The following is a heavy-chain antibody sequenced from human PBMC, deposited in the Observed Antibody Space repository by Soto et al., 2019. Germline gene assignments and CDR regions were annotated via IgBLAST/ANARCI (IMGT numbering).Heavy chain of an antibody. D-gene: IGHD3-10*01. Sequence: GXSVKVSCKASGGTFSSYAISWVRQAPGQGLEWMGGIIPIFGTANYAQKFQGRVTITADESTSTAYMELSSLRSEDTAVYYCASRSHLDVLLWFGSGPYGMDVWGQGTTVTVSS. CDR1: GGTFSSYA. CDR3: ASRSHLDVLLWFGSGPYGMDV. J-gene: IGHJ6*02. V-gene: IGHV1-69*13. CDR2: IIPIFGTA.